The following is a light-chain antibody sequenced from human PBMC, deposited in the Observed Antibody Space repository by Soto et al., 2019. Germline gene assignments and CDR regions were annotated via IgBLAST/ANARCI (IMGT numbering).Light chain of an antibody. CDR2: EVN. J-gene: IGLJ1*01. CDR3: SSFSSSSTPYV. CDR1: STDVGGYKY. V-gene: IGLV2-14*01. Sequence: QSALTQPASVSGSPGQSITTSCTGTSTDVGGYKYVSWYQQHPGTAPKLMIFEVNGRPSGVSDRFSGSKSGNTASLTISGLQPEDEADYYCSSFSSSSTPYVFGTGTKVTVL.